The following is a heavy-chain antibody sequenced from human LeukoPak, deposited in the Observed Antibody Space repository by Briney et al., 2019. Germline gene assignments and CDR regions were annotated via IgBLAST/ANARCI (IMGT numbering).Heavy chain of an antibody. V-gene: IGHV4-59*01. Sequence: PSETLSLTCTVSGGSISSYYWSWIRQPPGKGLEWIGYIYYSGSTNYNPSLKSRVTISVDTSKNQFSLKLSSVTAADTAVYYCARGRVVGATSPYYWGQGTLVTVSS. CDR1: GGSISSYY. D-gene: IGHD1-26*01. J-gene: IGHJ4*02. CDR3: ARGRVVGATSPYY. CDR2: IYYSGST.